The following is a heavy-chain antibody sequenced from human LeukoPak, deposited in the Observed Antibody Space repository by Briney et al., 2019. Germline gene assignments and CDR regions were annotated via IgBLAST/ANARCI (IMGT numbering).Heavy chain of an antibody. CDR3: ARDRKGYSSSADAFDI. Sequence: ASVKVSRKASGYTFTSYGISWVRQAPGQGLEWMGWISAYNGNTNYAQKLQGRVTMTTDTSTSTAYMELRSLRSDDTAVYYCARDRKGYSSSADAFDIWGQGTMVTVSS. CDR2: ISAYNGNT. D-gene: IGHD6-6*01. J-gene: IGHJ3*02. V-gene: IGHV1-18*01. CDR1: GYTFTSYG.